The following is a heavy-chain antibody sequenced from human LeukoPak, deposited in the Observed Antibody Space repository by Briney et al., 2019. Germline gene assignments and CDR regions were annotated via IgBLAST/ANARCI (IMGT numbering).Heavy chain of an antibody. J-gene: IGHJ4*02. V-gene: IGHV6-1*01. CDR3: ARGITGRNDY. CDR1: GDSVSSNSAA. Sequence: SQTLSLTCAVSGDSVSSNSAAWNWVRQSPSRGLEWLGRTYYRSKWYNEYADSVKSRITINPDTSKNQFSLHLNSVTPEDTAVYYCARGITGRNDYWGQGTLVTVSS. CDR2: TYYRSKWYN. D-gene: IGHD1-26*01.